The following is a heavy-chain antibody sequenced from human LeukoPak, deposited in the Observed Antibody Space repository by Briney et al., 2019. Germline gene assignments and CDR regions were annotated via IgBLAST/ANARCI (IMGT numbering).Heavy chain of an antibody. CDR1: GGSFSGYY. D-gene: IGHD3-3*01. CDR2: INHSGST. V-gene: IGHV4-34*01. J-gene: IGHJ4*02. Sequence: SETLSLTCAVYGGSFSGYYWSWIRQPPGKGLEWIGEINHSGSTNYNPSLKSRVTISVDTSKNQFSLKLSSVTAADTAVYYCARVRAPLRFLEWLFKFTSDYWGQGTLVTVSS. CDR3: ARVRAPLRFLEWLFKFTSDY.